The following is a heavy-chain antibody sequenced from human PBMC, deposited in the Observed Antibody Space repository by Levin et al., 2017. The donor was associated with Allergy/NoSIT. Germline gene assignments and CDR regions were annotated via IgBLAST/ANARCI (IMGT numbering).Heavy chain of an antibody. CDR3: ARDYWTYTGTRDGKDV. CDR1: GFTFSDYA. V-gene: IGHV3-30*04. J-gene: IGHJ6*02. Sequence: GGSLRLSCVASGFTFSDYAMHWARQAPGRGLEWVAVISYNGNIKYNADSVQGRFTISRSNSNNTLYLQMNSLRVEDTGVYYCARDYWTYTGTRDGKDVWGRGTTVTVS. CDR2: ISYNGNIK. D-gene: IGHD1-1*01.